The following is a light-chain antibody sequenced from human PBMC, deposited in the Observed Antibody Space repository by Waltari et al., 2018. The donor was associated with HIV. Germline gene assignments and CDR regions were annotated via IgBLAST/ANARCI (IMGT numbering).Light chain of an antibody. CDR2: RNN. CDR3: AVWDDSLRGSV. Sequence: QSVLTQPPSVSGTPGQRVSISCSGSSSNIGNNYVYWYQQPPGTAPKLLIHRNNHLPSGVPDRFSGSKSGTSASLAISGLRSEDEADYYCAVWDDSLRGSVFGTGTEVTVL. J-gene: IGLJ1*01. V-gene: IGLV1-47*01. CDR1: SSNIGNNY.